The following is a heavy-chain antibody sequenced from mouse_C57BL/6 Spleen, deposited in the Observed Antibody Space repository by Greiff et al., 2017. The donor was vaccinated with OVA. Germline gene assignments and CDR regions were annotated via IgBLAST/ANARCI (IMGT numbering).Heavy chain of an antibody. CDR2: IYPGDGDT. CDR1: GYAFSSYW. V-gene: IGHV1-80*01. CDR3: ARAGNYGYFDV. J-gene: IGHJ1*03. Sequence: QVQLKESGAELVKPGASVKISCKASGYAFSSYWMNWVKQRPGKGLEWIGQIYPGDGDTNYNGKFKGNATLTADKASSTAYMQLSSLTSEDSAVYFCARAGNYGYFDVWGTGTTVTVSS. D-gene: IGHD2-1*01.